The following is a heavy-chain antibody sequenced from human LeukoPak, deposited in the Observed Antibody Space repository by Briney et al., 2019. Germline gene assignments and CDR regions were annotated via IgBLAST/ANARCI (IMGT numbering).Heavy chain of an antibody. Sequence: GGSLRLSCAASGFTFSSYWMHWVRQAPGKGLVWVSRINSDGSSTSYADSVKGRFTISRDNAWNSLYLQMNSLRAEDTAVYYCARKENILTGYYDHWGQGTLVTVSS. CDR3: ARKENILTGYYDH. J-gene: IGHJ5*02. CDR2: INSDGSST. CDR1: GFTFSSYW. V-gene: IGHV3-74*01. D-gene: IGHD3-9*01.